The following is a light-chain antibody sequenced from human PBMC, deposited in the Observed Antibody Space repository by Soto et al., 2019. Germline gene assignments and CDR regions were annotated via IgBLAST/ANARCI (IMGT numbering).Light chain of an antibody. J-gene: IGKJ4*01. Sequence: DIVMTQSPDSLAVSLGERATINCKSSQSVLYSSNNKNYLAWYQQKPGQPPKLLIYWASTRESGVPDRFSGSGSGPDFTLTISSLQAEDVAVYYCQQYYSPPLTFGGGTKVEIK. CDR2: WAS. CDR1: QSVLYSSNNKNY. CDR3: QQYYSPPLT. V-gene: IGKV4-1*01.